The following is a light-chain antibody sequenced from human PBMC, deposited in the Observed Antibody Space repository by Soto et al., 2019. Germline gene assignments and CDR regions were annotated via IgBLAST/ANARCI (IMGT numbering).Light chain of an antibody. J-gene: IGKJ1*01. CDR1: QSVSSY. CDR3: QHYNSYSEA. V-gene: IGKV3-11*01. CDR2: DAS. Sequence: EIVLTQSPATLSLSPGERATLSCRASQSVSSYLAWYQRKPGQAPRLLIYDASNRATGIPARFSGSGSGTDFTLTISSLQPDDFATYYCQHYNSYSEAFGQGTKVDIK.